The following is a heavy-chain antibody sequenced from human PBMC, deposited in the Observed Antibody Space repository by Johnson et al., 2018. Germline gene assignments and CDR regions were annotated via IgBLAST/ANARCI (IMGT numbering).Heavy chain of an antibody. D-gene: IGHD4-17*01. V-gene: IGHV3-15*01. J-gene: IGHJ3*02. CDR2: IKSKTDGGTT. CDR3: TTERQDDGDFTGGNYAFDI. Sequence: EVQLVESGGGLVKPGGSLRLSCAASGFTFSKAWMSWVRQAPGKGLEWVGRIKSKTDGGTTDYAAPVKGRFTISRVDSKNTLYLHMNSLKTEDTAVYYCTTERQDDGDFTGGNYAFDIWGQGTMVTVSS. CDR1: GFTFSKAW.